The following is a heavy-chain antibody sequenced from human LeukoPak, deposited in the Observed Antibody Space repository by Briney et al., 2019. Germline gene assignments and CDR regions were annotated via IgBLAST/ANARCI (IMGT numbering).Heavy chain of an antibody. CDR3: ASGRQLGY. CDR1: GFTFSNYW. Sequence: PGGSLRLSCAASGFTFSNYWMSWVRQAPGKGLEWVANIKEDGSEKYYVDSVMGRFTISRDNARNSLYLQMNSLRAEDTAVYYCASGRQLGYWGQGTLVTVSS. V-gene: IGHV3-7*01. CDR2: IKEDGSEK. J-gene: IGHJ4*02. D-gene: IGHD6-13*01.